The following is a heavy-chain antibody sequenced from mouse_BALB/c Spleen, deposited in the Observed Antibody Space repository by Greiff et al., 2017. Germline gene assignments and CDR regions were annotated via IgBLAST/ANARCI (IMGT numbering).Heavy chain of an antibody. V-gene: IGHV1-80*01. CDR2: IYPGDGDT. Sequence: VKLQESGAELVRPGSSVKISCKASGYAFSSYWMNWVKQRPGQGLEWIGQIYPGDGDTNYNGKFKGKATLTADKSSSTAYMQLSSLTSEDSAVYFCARRTTALYWYFDVWGAGTTVTVSS. D-gene: IGHD1-2*01. J-gene: IGHJ1*01. CDR1: GYAFSSYW. CDR3: ARRTTALYWYFDV.